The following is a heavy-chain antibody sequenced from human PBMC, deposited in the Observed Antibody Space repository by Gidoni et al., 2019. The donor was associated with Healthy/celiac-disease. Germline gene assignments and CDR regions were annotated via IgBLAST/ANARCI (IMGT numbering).Heavy chain of an antibody. D-gene: IGHD2-2*01. CDR2: ISSSSSYI. J-gene: IGHJ6*03. Sequence: EVQLVESGGGLVKPGGSLRLSCEASGFTFSSYSMNWVRQAPGKGLEWVSSISSSSSYIYYADSVKGRFTISRDNAKNSLYLQMNSLRAEDTAVYYCARIGSSTSLHYYYYYYMDVWGKGTTVTVSS. CDR3: ARIGSSTSLHYYYYYYMDV. V-gene: IGHV3-21*01. CDR1: GFTFSSYS.